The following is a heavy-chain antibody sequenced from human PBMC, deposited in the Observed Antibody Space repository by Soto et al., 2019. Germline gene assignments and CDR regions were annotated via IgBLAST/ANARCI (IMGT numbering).Heavy chain of an antibody. V-gene: IGHV1-69*02. J-gene: IGHJ4*02. Sequence: QVQLVQSGAEVKKPGSSVKVSCKASGGTFSSYTISWVRQAPRQGLEWMGRIIPILGIANYAQKFQGRVTITADKSTSTAYMELSSLRSEDTAVYYCARAGYSYGYLSVWGQGTLVTVSS. CDR3: ARAGYSYGYLSV. CDR1: GGTFSSYT. D-gene: IGHD5-18*01. CDR2: IIPILGIA.